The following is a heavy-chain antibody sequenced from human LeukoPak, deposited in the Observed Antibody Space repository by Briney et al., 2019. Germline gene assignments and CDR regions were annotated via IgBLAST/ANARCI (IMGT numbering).Heavy chain of an antibody. D-gene: IGHD3-10*01. V-gene: IGHV3-66*01. Sequence: GGSLRLSCAASGFTVSSNYMSWVRQAPGKGLEWVSVIYSGGSTYYADSVKGKFTISRDNSKNTLYLQMNSLRAEDTAVYYCARGGDYYGSGSYYSRYYYYGMDVWGQGTTVTVSS. CDR1: GFTVSSNY. CDR2: IYSGGST. CDR3: ARGGDYYGSGSYYSRYYYYGMDV. J-gene: IGHJ6*02.